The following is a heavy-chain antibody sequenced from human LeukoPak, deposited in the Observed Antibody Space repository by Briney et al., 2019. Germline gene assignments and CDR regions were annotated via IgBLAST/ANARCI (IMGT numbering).Heavy chain of an antibody. Sequence: GGSLRLSCAASGFTFSSYAMSWVRQAPGKGLEWVSALTGGGGTYYADSVKGRFSISRDNSKNTMYLQMNSLRAEDTGVYYCAKVIALDTSMGIFDYWGQGTLVTVSS. CDR3: AKVIALDTSMGIFDY. CDR1: GFTFSSYA. CDR2: LTGGGGT. J-gene: IGHJ4*02. D-gene: IGHD5-18*01. V-gene: IGHV3-23*01.